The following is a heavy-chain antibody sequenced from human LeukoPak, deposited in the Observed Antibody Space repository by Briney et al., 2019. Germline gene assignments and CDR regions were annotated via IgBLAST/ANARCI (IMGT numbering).Heavy chain of an antibody. D-gene: IGHD1/OR15-1a*01. V-gene: IGHV1-8*01. J-gene: IGHJ4*02. CDR2: MNPVSGKG. CDR1: GYTFTNFD. CDR3: ARAPMGTAPLY. Sequence: GASVTVSFTASGYTFTNFDINWVRQAPGQGLEWMGWMNPVSGKGGSAQKFQGRVTLSRVTSISTAYMEVSSLRFDDTAFYYCARAPMGTAPLYWGQGTLVTVSS.